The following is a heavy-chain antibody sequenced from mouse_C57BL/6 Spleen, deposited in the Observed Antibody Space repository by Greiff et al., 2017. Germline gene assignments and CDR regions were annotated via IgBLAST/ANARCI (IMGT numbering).Heavy chain of an antibody. Sequence: DVKLVESGGGLVKPGGSLTLSCAASGFTFSDYGMHWVRQAPEKGLEWVAYISSGSSTIYYADTVKGRFTISRDNAKNTLFLQMTSLRSEDTAMYYCARHYDGYWYFDVWGTGTTVTASS. V-gene: IGHV5-17*01. D-gene: IGHD1-2*01. CDR3: ARHYDGYWYFDV. J-gene: IGHJ1*03. CDR2: ISSGSSTI. CDR1: GFTFSDYG.